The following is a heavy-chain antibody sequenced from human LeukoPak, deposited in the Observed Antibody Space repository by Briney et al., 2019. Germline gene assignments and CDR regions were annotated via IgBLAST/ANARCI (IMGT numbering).Heavy chain of an antibody. CDR1: GFTVSSNY. CDR3: AREEGDYDILTGFDY. J-gene: IGHJ4*02. D-gene: IGHD3-9*01. V-gene: IGHV3-66*01. Sequence: GGSLTLSCAASGFTVSSNYMSWVRQAPGKGLEWVSVIYSGGSTYYADSVKGRFTISRDNSKNTLYLQMNSLRAEDTAVYYCAREEGDYDILTGFDYWGQGTLVTVSS. CDR2: IYSGGST.